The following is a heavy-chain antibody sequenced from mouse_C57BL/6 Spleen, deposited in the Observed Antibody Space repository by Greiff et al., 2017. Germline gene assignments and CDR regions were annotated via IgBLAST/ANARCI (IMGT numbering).Heavy chain of an antibody. V-gene: IGHV5-4*01. J-gene: IGHJ2*01. CDR2: ISDGGSYT. CDR3: ARDRAEVYDGYYVFDY. Sequence: EVKLMESGGGLVKPGGSLKLSCAASGFTFSSYAMSWVRQTPEKRLEWVATISDGGSYTYYPDNVKGRFPISRDNAKNNLYLQMSHLKSEDTAMYYCARDRAEVYDGYYVFDYWGQGTTLTVSS. D-gene: IGHD2-3*01. CDR1: GFTFSSYA.